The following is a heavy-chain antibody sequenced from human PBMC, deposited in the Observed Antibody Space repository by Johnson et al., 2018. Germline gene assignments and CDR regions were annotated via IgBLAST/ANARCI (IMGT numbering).Heavy chain of an antibody. J-gene: IGHJ4*02. V-gene: IGHV4-59*01. Sequence: QVQLQESGPGLVKPSETLSLACTVSGGSINSFYWSWIRQPPGKGLEWIGYIYYSGSTNYNPSLKSRVTMSGDTSTNPISLKLSSVTAADTAGYYCARRVTVSSGWFFDYWGQGSLVTVSS. CDR1: GGSINSFY. CDR2: IYYSGST. D-gene: IGHD6-19*01. CDR3: ARRVTVSSGWFFDY.